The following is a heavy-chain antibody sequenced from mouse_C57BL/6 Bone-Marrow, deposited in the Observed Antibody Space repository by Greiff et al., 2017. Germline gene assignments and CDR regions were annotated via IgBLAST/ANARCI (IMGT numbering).Heavy chain of an antibody. V-gene: IGHV2-2*01. Sequence: VKLMESGPGLVQPSQSLSITCTVSGFSLTSSGVHWVRQSPGKGLEWLGVIWSGGSTDYNAAFISRLSISKDNSKSQVFFKMNSLQADDTAIYYCARNSYYGSSPWYFDVWGTGTTVTVSS. CDR1: GFSLTSSG. D-gene: IGHD1-1*01. J-gene: IGHJ1*03. CDR3: ARNSYYGSSPWYFDV. CDR2: IWSGGST.